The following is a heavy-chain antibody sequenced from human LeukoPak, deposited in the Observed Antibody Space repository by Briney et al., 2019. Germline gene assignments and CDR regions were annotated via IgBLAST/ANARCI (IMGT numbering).Heavy chain of an antibody. CDR3: ARDYYGSGSYSP. CDR1: GGTFSSYA. J-gene: IGHJ5*02. D-gene: IGHD3-10*01. Sequence: VASVKVSCKASGGTFSSYAISWVRQAPGQGLEWMGRIIPILGIANYAREFQGRVTITADKSTSTAYMELSSLRSEDTAVYYCARDYYGSGSYSPWGQGTLVTVSS. V-gene: IGHV1-69*04. CDR2: IIPILGIA.